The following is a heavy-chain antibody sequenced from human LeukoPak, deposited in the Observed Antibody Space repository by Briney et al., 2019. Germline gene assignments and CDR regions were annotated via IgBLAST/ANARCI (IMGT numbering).Heavy chain of an antibody. CDR3: ARGLSVAVPAASNWFDP. CDR2: VYTSGNT. Sequence: PSETLSLTCTVSGGSISSGSYYWSWIRQPAGKGLEWIGRVYTSGNTNYNPSLKSRVTISVDTSKNQFSLELGSVTAADTAVYYCARGLSVAVPAASNWFDPWGQGALVTVSS. D-gene: IGHD2-2*01. V-gene: IGHV4-61*02. J-gene: IGHJ5*02. CDR1: GGSISSGSYY.